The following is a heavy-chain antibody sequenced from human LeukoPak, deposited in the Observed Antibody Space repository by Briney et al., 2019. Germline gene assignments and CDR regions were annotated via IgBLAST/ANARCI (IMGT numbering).Heavy chain of an antibody. CDR2: IIPILGIA. CDR1: GGTFSSYA. D-gene: IGHD3-16*01. J-gene: IGHJ4*02. CDR3: ARGPTIGVGPVDY. Sequence: SVKVSCKASGGTFSSYAISWVRQAPGQGLEWMGRIIPILGIANYAQKFQGRVTITADKSTSTAYMELSSLRSEDTAVYYCARGPTIGVGPVDYWGQGTLVTVSS. V-gene: IGHV1-69*04.